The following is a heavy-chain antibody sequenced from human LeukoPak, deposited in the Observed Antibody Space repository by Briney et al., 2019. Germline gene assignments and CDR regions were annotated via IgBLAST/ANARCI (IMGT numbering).Heavy chain of an antibody. V-gene: IGHV4-34*01. CDR2: INDSGST. Sequence: NPSETLSLTCAVYDGSFSGYYWNWIRQPPGKGLERIGEINDSGSTNFNPSLKNRVIISVDTSKSQFSLKLSSVTAADTAVYYCARRFRGYGSGSYHWFDPWGQGTLVTVSS. CDR1: DGSFSGYY. J-gene: IGHJ5*02. D-gene: IGHD3-10*01. CDR3: ARRFRGYGSGSYHWFDP.